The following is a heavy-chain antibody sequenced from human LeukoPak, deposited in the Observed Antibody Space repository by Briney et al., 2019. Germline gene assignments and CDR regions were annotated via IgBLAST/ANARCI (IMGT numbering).Heavy chain of an antibody. Sequence: GGSLRLSCAASGFTFDDYGMSWVRQAPGKGLEWVSGINWNGGSTGYADSVKGRFTISRDNSKNTLYLQMNSLRAEDTAVYYCAKVVGSTVTTVGEVYWGQGTLVTVSS. D-gene: IGHD4-17*01. CDR1: GFTFDDYG. J-gene: IGHJ4*02. CDR3: AKVVGSTVTTVGEVY. CDR2: INWNGGST. V-gene: IGHV3-20*04.